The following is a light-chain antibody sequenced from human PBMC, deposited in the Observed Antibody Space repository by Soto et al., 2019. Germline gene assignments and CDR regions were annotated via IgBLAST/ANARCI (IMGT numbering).Light chain of an antibody. CDR3: QQSYSTPRT. Sequence: DIQMTQSPSSLSASVGDRVTITCRASQSISSYLNWYQQKPGKAPKLLIYAASSLQSGVPSRFSGSGSGTDFTLTNSSLQPADFATYYCQQSYSTPRTFGQGTKLEIK. V-gene: IGKV1-39*01. J-gene: IGKJ2*01. CDR2: AAS. CDR1: QSISSY.